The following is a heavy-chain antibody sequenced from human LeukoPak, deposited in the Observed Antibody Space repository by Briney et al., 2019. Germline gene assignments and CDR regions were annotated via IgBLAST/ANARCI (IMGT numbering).Heavy chain of an antibody. CDR2: IRYDESDK. D-gene: IGHD7-27*01. V-gene: IGHV3-30*02. CDR3: AREEGGRLGIDYYFDY. J-gene: IGHJ4*02. Sequence: GGSLRLSCATSGFTFSHYGMHWVRQPPGRGLDWVAHIRYDESDKYYADSVKGRFTISRDISKNTVYLQMNSLRVEDTAVYYCAREEGGRLGIDYYFDYWGQGTLVTVSS. CDR1: GFTFSHYG.